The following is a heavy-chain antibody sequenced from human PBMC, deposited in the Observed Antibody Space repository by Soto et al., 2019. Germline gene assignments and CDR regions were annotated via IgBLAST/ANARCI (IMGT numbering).Heavy chain of an antibody. CDR1: GYTFSGYY. CDR3: AKEPATAKPEGVDF. V-gene: IGHV1-2*02. J-gene: IGHJ4*02. D-gene: IGHD1-1*01. Sequence: ASVKVSCKASGYTFSGYYIHWVRQAPGQGLEWMGWINPNSGGTKYAPKFQGGVTMTRDTSITTAYMELSRLRSGDTAVYYCAKEPATAKPEGVDFWGQGTLVTVSS. CDR2: INPNSGGT.